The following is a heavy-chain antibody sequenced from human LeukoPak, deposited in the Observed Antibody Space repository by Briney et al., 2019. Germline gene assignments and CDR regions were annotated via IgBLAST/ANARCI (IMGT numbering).Heavy chain of an antibody. CDR3: ARAYTGVGATYYYYCYYMDV. V-gene: IGHV3-7*03. Sequence: GGSLRLSCAAYGFTFSSYWMSWVRQAPGKGLEWVANIKKDGSEKYYVDSVKGRFTISRDNAKNSLYLQMNSLRAEDTAVYYCARAYTGVGATYYYYCYYMDVWGKGTTVTISS. J-gene: IGHJ6*03. D-gene: IGHD1-26*01. CDR2: IKKDGSEK. CDR1: GFTFSSYW.